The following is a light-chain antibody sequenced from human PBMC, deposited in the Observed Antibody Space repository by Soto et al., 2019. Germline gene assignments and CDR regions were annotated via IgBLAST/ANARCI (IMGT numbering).Light chain of an antibody. CDR3: QQCGSSPET. Sequence: EIVLTQSPATLSVSPGERATLSCKASQSVSRNLAWYQQKPGQAPRLLIYASSTRATGIPGRFSGSGSGTDFTLTISRLEPEDFAVYYCQQCGSSPETFGQGTKVDI. V-gene: IGKV3-20*01. J-gene: IGKJ1*01. CDR1: QSVSRN. CDR2: ASS.